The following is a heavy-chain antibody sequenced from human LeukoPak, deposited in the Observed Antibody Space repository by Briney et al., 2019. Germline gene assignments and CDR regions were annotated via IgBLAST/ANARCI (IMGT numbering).Heavy chain of an antibody. CDR3: ARDRDIVVVPAAIPRSSLVY. CDR1: GSAFGNFA. J-gene: IGHJ4*02. Sequence: GGSLRLSCEASGSAFGNFAMSWVRQTPGKGLEWVSTISCCAGNTYFADSVMGRFSISRDNSKNTLYLQMNSLRAEDTAVYYCARDRDIVVVPAAIPRSSLVYWGQGTLVTVSS. CDR2: ISCCAGNT. D-gene: IGHD2-2*01. V-gene: IGHV3-23*01.